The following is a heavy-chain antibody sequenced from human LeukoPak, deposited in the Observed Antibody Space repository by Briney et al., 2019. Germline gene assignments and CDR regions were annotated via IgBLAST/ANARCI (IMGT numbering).Heavy chain of an antibody. CDR2: VNYSGST. J-gene: IGHJ3*01. D-gene: IGHD2-21*01. Sequence: PSETLSLTCAVYGGSFSGYYWNCIRHSSGKGLEWIGEVNYSGSTNYNPSLKSRVTISVDTSKNQFSLKLTSVTAADTAVYWCARGIPRFDSWGQGTKVTVSS. CDR3: ARGIPRFDS. V-gene: IGHV4-34*01. CDR1: GGSFSGYY.